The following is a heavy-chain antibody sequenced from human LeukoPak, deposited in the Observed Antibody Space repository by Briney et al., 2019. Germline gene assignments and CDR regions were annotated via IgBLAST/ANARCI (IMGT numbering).Heavy chain of an antibody. CDR3: ARGGFMITGFDP. D-gene: IGHD3-16*01. CDR2: IYYDGST. Sequence: SDTLSLTCTVSGGSIRSYYWSWIRQPPGKGLEYIGYIYYDGSTNYNPSLKSRVIILVDTSKNQFSLKLSSVTAADTAVYYCARGGFMITGFDPWGQGTLVTVSS. CDR1: GGSIRSYY. J-gene: IGHJ5*02. V-gene: IGHV4-59*07.